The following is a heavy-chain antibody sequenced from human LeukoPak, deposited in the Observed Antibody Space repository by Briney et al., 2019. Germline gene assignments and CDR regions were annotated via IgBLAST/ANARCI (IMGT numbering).Heavy chain of an antibody. CDR3: ARGMSIAARYAFDI. D-gene: IGHD6-6*01. V-gene: IGHV4-34*01. Sequence: PSQTLSLTCAVYGGSFSGYYWSWIRQPPGKGLEWIGEINHSGSTNYNPSLKSRVTISVDTSKNQFSLKLSSVTAADTAVYYCARGMSIAARYAFDIWGQGTMVTVSS. CDR2: INHSGST. CDR1: GGSFSGYY. J-gene: IGHJ3*02.